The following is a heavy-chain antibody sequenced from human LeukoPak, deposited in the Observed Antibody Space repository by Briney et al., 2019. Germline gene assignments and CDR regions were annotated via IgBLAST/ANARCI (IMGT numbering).Heavy chain of an antibody. V-gene: IGHV3-30*02. J-gene: IGHJ4*02. CDR3: AKDRTSGLGCY. D-gene: IGHD6-19*01. CDR2: IRYDGSNK. CDR1: GFTFSSYG. Sequence: GGSLRPSCAASGFTFSSYGMHWVRQASGNGLEWVAFIRYDGSNKYYADSVKGRFTISRDNSKNTLYLHMNSLRAEDTAVYYCAKDRTSGLGCYWGQGTLVTVSS.